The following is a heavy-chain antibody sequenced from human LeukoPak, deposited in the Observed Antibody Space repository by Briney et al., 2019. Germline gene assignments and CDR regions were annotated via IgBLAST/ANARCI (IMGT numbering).Heavy chain of an antibody. Sequence: GESLKISCKGSGYSFTSYWIGWVRQMPGKGLAWMGIIYPGDSDTRYSPSFQGQVTISADKSISTAYLQWSSLKASDTAMYYCARRKDSSSWYYYYGMDVWGQGTTVTVSS. CDR2: IYPGDSDT. CDR1: GYSFTSYW. D-gene: IGHD6-13*01. CDR3: ARRKDSSSWYYYYGMDV. V-gene: IGHV5-51*01. J-gene: IGHJ6*02.